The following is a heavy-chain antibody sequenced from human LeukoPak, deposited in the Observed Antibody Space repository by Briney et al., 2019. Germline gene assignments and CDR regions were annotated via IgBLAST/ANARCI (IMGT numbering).Heavy chain of an antibody. CDR3: ARDGYSSGWYVAYFDY. CDR2: IYTSGST. J-gene: IGHJ4*02. D-gene: IGHD6-19*01. V-gene: IGHV4-4*02. Sequence: SGTLSLTCAVSGGSISSSNWWSWVRQPPGKGLEWIGRIYTSGSTNYNPSLKSRVTMSVDTSKNQFSLKLSSVTAADTAVYYCARDGYSSGWYVAYFDYWGQGTLVTVSS. CDR1: GGSISSSNW.